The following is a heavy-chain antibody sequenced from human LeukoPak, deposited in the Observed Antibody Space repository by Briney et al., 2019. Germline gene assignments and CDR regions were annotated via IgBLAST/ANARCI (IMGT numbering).Heavy chain of an antibody. CDR2: INHSGST. CDR1: GGSFSGYY. J-gene: IGHJ3*02. Sequence: SETLSLTCAVYGGSFSGYYWSWIRQPPGKGLEWIGEINHSGSTNYNPSLKSRVAISVDTSENQFSLKLSSVTAADTAVYYCAIRYFDWSFPTDAFDIWGQGTMVTVSS. CDR3: AIRYFDWSFPTDAFDI. D-gene: IGHD3-9*01. V-gene: IGHV4-34*01.